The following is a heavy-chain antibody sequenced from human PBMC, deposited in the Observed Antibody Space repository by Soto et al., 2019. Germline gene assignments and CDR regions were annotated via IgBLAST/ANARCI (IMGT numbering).Heavy chain of an antibody. Sequence: QVQLVQSGAEVKKPGASVKVSCKASGYTFTSYYMHWVRQAPGQGLEWMGIINPSGGSTSYAQKFQGRAXXPXDXXTSTVYMELSSLRSEDTAVYYCARGGIFDSGGMDVWGQGTTVTVSS. J-gene: IGHJ6*02. CDR3: ARGGIFDSGGMDV. CDR2: INPSGGST. D-gene: IGHD3-3*02. V-gene: IGHV1-46*01. CDR1: GYTFTSYY.